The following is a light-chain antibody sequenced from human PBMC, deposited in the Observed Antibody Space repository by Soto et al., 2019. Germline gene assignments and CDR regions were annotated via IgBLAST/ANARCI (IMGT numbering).Light chain of an antibody. V-gene: IGKV3-20*01. CDR2: GAS. CDR1: QSVNSSY. Sequence: EIVLTQSPGTLSLSPGVRVTLSCRASQSVNSSYLAWYQHKPGQAPRLLIYGASTRATGIPDRFSGSGSGTDFTLTIARLEPGDFAVYYCQQYGNSPQTFGQGTKVDIK. CDR3: QQYGNSPQT. J-gene: IGKJ1*01.